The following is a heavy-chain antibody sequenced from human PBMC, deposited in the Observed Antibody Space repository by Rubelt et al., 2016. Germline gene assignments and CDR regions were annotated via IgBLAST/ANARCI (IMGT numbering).Heavy chain of an antibody. CDR2: IYYSGST. Sequence: VQLQESGPGLVKPSETLSLTCTVSGGSISSYYWSWIRQPPGKGLEWIGYIYYSGSTEYNPSLKSRVTISVDTSKNEFSLRLSSVTAADSAVYYCARPAGPSYYYYFDYWGQGILVTVSS. CDR3: ARPAGPSYYYYFDY. D-gene: IGHD3-22*01. J-gene: IGHJ4*02. V-gene: IGHV4-59*08. CDR1: GGSISSYY.